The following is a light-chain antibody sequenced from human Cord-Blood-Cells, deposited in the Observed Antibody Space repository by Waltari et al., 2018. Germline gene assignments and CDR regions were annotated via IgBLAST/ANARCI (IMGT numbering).Light chain of an antibody. J-gene: IGKJ1*01. CDR3: QQYNSYWT. CDR2: KAS. Sequence: DIQMTQSPSTLSASVGDRVTITCRASQSISSWLAWYQQKPGKAPKLLIYKASSLESGAPSRFSGSGSGTEFTLTISSPQPDDFATYYCQQYNSYWTFGQGTKVEIK. CDR1: QSISSW. V-gene: IGKV1-5*03.